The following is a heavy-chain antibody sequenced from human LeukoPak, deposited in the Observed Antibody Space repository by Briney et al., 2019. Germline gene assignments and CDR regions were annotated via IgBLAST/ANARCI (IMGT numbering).Heavy chain of an antibody. CDR3: ARGRGSWQADY. D-gene: IGHD6-13*01. J-gene: IGHJ4*02. CDR2: INPNTGDT. Sequence: ASVKVSCKASGYTFTGYYMHWVRQAPGQGLEWMGWINPNTGDTHYAQKFQGRVTLTRDTSISTAYMELSRLRSDDTAVYYCARGRGSWQADYWGQGTLVTVSS. V-gene: IGHV1-2*02. CDR1: GYTFTGYY.